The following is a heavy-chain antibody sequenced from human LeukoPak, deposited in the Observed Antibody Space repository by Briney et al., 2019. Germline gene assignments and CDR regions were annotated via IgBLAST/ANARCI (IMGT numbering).Heavy chain of an antibody. CDR2: ISSSSTI. CDR3: AREGHYYYYYMDV. V-gene: IGHV3-48*01. Sequence: PGGSLRLSCAASGFTFSSYSMNWVRQAPGKGLEGVSYISSSSTIYYADSVNGRFTISRDNAKNSLYLQMHSLRAEDTAVYYCAREGHYYYYYMDVWGKGTTVTVSS. J-gene: IGHJ6*03. CDR1: GFTFSSYS.